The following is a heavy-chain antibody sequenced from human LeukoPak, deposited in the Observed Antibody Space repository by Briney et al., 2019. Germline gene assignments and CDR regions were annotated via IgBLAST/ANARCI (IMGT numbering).Heavy chain of an antibody. CDR3: ARVLYGSGTNNWFDP. CDR1: GDSISSGDYY. CDR2: ISSSGST. V-gene: IGHV4-61*02. D-gene: IGHD3-10*01. Sequence: SQTLSLTCTVSGDSISSGDYYWNWIRQPAGKGLEWIGRISSSGSTNYNPSLKSRVTISVDTSKNQFSLKLSSVTAADTAVYYCARVLYGSGTNNWFDPWGQGTLVTVSS. J-gene: IGHJ5*02.